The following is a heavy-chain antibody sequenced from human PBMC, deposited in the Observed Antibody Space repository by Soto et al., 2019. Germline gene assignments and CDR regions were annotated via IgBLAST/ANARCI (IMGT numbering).Heavy chain of an antibody. Sequence: LRLSCAGSGFTFRWFGMNWVRQAPGKGLEWVARISNDGSNEYYVDSVKGRFTISRDNSKNTLYLQMDSLRAEDTAVYYCAKGEVRGIIPSYFDYWGLGTLVTVSS. CDR1: GFTFRWFG. CDR3: AKGEVRGIIPSYFDY. CDR2: ISNDGSNE. V-gene: IGHV3-30*18. D-gene: IGHD3-10*01. J-gene: IGHJ4*02.